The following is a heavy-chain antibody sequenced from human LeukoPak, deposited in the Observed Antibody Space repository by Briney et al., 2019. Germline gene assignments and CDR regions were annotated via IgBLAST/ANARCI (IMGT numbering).Heavy chain of an antibody. D-gene: IGHD2-21*02. V-gene: IGHV3-7*03. CDR2: IKQDGSDR. CDR1: GFTFSSYA. J-gene: IGHJ4*02. Sequence: GSLRLSCAASGFTFSSYAMSWVRQAPGKGLEWVADIKQDGSDRYYVDSVKGRFTISRDNAKNSLYLQMNSLRAEDTAVYYCAKEVPVVVTACYYDYWGQGTLVTVSS. CDR3: AKEVPVVVTACYYDY.